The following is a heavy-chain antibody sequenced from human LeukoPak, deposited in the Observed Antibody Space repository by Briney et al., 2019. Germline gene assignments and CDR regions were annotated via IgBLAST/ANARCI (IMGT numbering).Heavy chain of an antibody. CDR1: GFIFSTYT. V-gene: IGHV3-30-3*01. D-gene: IGHD3-22*01. J-gene: IGHJ4*02. CDR3: AREYTSGYYRTFDY. CDR2: ISHDGDNN. Sequence: GGSLRLSCAASGFIFSTYTMHWVRQAPGKGLEWVAIISHDGDNNYYADSVKGRFTISRDNSNNTLYLQMNSLRAEDSAVYYCAREYTSGYYRTFDYWGQGTVVTVSS.